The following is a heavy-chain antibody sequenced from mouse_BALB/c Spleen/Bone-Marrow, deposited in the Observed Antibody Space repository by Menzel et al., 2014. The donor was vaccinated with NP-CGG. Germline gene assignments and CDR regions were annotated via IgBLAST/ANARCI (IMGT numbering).Heavy chain of an antibody. CDR2: IHPGSGGT. V-gene: IGHV1-15*01. CDR3: TREWGQH. Sequence: VQLQQSGAELARPGASVKLSCKALDYTFTDYDMHWVKQTPVHGLEWIGVIHPGSGGTAYNQKFKGKATLTADKSSNAPSMDVSSLSSVDSAVYFCTREWGQHWGQGTPLTVSS. J-gene: IGHJ2*01. CDR1: DYTFTDYD. D-gene: IGHD1-3*01.